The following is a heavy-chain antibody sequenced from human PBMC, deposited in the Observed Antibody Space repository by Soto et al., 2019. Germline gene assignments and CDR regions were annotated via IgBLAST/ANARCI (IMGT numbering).Heavy chain of an antibody. J-gene: IGHJ4*02. D-gene: IGHD6-19*01. V-gene: IGHV1-69*05. Sequence: SVKVSCKASGGTFSSYAISWVRQAPGQGLEWMGGIIPIFGSTSYAQRFQGRVTMTRDTSTSTVYMQLSSLRSEDTALYYCARGDSNGWYFDYWGQGTLVTVSS. CDR1: GGTFSSYA. CDR2: IIPIFGST. CDR3: ARGDSNGWYFDY.